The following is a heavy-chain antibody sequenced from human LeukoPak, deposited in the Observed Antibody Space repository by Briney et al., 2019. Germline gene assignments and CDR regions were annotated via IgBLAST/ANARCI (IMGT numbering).Heavy chain of an antibody. J-gene: IGHJ3*02. D-gene: IGHD2-2*01. Sequence: PSETLSLTCTVSGGSISTSNYYWGWIRQPPGKGLEWIGRIYTSGSTNYNPSLKSRVTISVDTSKNQFSLKLSSVTAADTAVYYCARGYCSSTSCYVDAFDIWGQGTMVTVSS. CDR2: IYTSGST. CDR3: ARGYCSSTSCYVDAFDI. V-gene: IGHV4-61*02. CDR1: GGSISTSNYY.